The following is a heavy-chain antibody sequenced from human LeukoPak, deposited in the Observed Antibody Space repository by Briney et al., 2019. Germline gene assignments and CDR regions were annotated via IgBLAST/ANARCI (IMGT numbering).Heavy chain of an antibody. CDR2: IHPSGTF. J-gene: IGHJ4*02. CDR1: GGSCDDYY. D-gene: IGHD5-24*01. V-gene: IGHV4-34*01. Sequence: ETLSLTCAVYGGSCDDYYCSWLRQPPGKGLEWIGEIHPSGTFYYNSSLLSRVTISIDTSKSQFSLRLTSVTAADTAFYYCARGRDRSKAGDHWGQGSLVTVSS. CDR3: ARGRDRSKAGDH.